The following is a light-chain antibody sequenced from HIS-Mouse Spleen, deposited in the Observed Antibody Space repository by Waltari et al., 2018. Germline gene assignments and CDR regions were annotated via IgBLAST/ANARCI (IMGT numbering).Light chain of an antibody. J-gene: IGKJ2*01. V-gene: IGKV3-11*01. CDR1: QSVSSY. CDR2: DAS. Sequence: EIVLTQSPATLSLSPGERATLSCRASQSVSSYLAWYQQKPGQAPRLLSYDASNRATGIPARFSGSGSGTDFTLTISSLQPEDFATYYCQQSYSTLMYTFGQGTKLEIK. CDR3: QQSYSTLMYT.